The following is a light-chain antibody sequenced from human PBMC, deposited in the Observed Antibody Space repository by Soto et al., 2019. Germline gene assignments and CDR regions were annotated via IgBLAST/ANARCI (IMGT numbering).Light chain of an antibody. CDR2: EVR. J-gene: IGLJ2*01. CDR3: SSYRRNTTIL. Sequence: QSALTQPAPVSGSPGQSITISCTGTSSDIGGYNYVSWYQQHPGKAPKLMLYEVRNRPSGVSDRFSGSKSGNTASLTISGLQAEDEADYYCSSYRRNTTILFGGGTK. V-gene: IGLV2-14*01. CDR1: SSDIGGYNY.